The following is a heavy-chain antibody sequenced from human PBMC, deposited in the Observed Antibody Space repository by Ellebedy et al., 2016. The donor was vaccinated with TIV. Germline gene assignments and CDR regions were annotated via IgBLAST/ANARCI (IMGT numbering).Heavy chain of an antibody. CDR1: GCSISTYY. D-gene: IGHD3-9*01. V-gene: IGHV4-59*08. CDR2: IYYSGYT. Sequence: MPGGSLRLSCTVPGCSISTYYWSWIRQPPGQGLEWIGYIYYSGYTEYNPSLKSRVTISLDTSKDQFSLRLSSVTAADTAVYYCARGPLRYFDWVYYYHGMDVWGQGTTVTVSS. J-gene: IGHJ6*02. CDR3: ARGPLRYFDWVYYYHGMDV.